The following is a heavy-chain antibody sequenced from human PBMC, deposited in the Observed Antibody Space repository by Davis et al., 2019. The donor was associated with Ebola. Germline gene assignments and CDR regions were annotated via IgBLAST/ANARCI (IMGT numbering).Heavy chain of an antibody. J-gene: IGHJ4*02. V-gene: IGHV5-51*01. CDR1: GYSFSDSW. Sequence: GESLKISCRGSGYSFSDSWIAWMRQMPGKGLEWVGIIFPRDSDTRYSPSFQGQVTFSVDKSIRTAYLHWNSLKASDTATYYCARQGTTSWDSWGQGTLVTVSS. D-gene: IGHD2-2*01. CDR2: IFPRDSDT. CDR3: ARQGTTSWDS.